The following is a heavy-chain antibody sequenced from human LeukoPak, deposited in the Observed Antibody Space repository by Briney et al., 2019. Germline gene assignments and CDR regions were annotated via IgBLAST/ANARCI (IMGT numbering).Heavy chain of an antibody. CDR1: GFTFRSYA. CDR2: ISNIATI. Sequence: GGSLRLSCAASGFTFRSYAMTWVRQAPGKGLEWVSEISNIATINYADSVKGRFTMSRDNSKNTLYLQMNSLRAEDTALYFCASVVRPGYFFYYGLGVWGRGATVTVSS. J-gene: IGHJ6*02. CDR3: ASVVRPGYFFYYGLGV. V-gene: IGHV3-23*01.